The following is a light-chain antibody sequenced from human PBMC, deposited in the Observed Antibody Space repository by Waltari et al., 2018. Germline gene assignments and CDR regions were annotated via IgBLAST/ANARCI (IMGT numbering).Light chain of an antibody. CDR1: KIGRKI. J-gene: IGLJ2*01. V-gene: IGLV3-21*02. Sequence: SYVLTQPPSVSVAPGQTANITCGGHKIGRKIVNWYQQKPGQAPWLVVYDVRARPSGIPERFSGSNSGNTAALTISRVEAGDEADYFCQVWDSSGDPVIFGGGTKLTVL. CDR2: DVR. CDR3: QVWDSSGDPVI.